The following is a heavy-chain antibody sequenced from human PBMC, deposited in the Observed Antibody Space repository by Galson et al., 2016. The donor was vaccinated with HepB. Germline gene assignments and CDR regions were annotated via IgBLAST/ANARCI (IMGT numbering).Heavy chain of an antibody. Sequence: LRLSCAVSGFSFSTYAMSWVRQAPGKGLVWVSTIGGSGDNTYYADSVKGRFTISRDNSMNTLYLQMNSLRAEDTAVYYCAKDLLTDYVWGSYRFQDWGQGAPVTVSS. CDR3: AKDLLTDYVWGSYRFQD. V-gene: IGHV3-23*01. CDR1: GFSFSTYA. CDR2: IGGSGDNT. D-gene: IGHD3-16*02. J-gene: IGHJ6*01.